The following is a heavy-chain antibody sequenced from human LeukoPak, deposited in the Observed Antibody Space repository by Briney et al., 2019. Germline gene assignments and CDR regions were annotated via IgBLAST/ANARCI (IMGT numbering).Heavy chain of an antibody. V-gene: IGHV5-51*01. Sequence: GESLKISCKGFGYCLTNFRIGWVRQMPGKGLEWMGIIYPSDSDTTYSPTFQGQVTISVDKSINTAYLQWSSLKASDSAIYYCARVYGSGSYYTHFDYWGQGTLVTVSS. CDR3: ARVYGSGSYYTHFDY. D-gene: IGHD3-10*01. J-gene: IGHJ4*02. CDR1: GYCLTNFR. CDR2: IYPSDSDT.